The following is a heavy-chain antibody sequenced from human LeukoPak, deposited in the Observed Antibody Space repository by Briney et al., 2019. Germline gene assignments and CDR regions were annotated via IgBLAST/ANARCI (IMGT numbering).Heavy chain of an antibody. CDR3: AREFGYTYVS. CDR2: TYYEAKWSN. J-gene: IGHJ5*02. Sequence: SQTLSLTCAISGDSLSTNRATWTWIRQSPSRGLEWQGRTYYEAKWSNDYAVSVQSRITINPDTSKNQFSLQLNSVTPEDTAVYYCAREFGYTYVSWGQGTLVTVSS. CDR1: GDSLSTNRAT. V-gene: IGHV6-1*01. D-gene: IGHD5-18*01.